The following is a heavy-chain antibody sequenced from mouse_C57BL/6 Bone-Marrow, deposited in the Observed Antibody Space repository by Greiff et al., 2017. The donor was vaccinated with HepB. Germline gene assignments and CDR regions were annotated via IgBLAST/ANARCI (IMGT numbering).Heavy chain of an antibody. CDR1: GYTFTSYW. CDR3: ARRASLLSWFAY. Sequence: QVQLQQPGAEFVKPGASVKLSCKASGYTFTSYWMQWVKQRPGQGLEWIGEIDPSDSYINYNQKFKGKATLTVDTSSSTAYMQLSSLTSEDSAVYYVARRASLLSWFAYWGQGTLVTVSA. D-gene: IGHD3-1*01. V-gene: IGHV1-50*01. CDR2: IDPSDSYI. J-gene: IGHJ3*01.